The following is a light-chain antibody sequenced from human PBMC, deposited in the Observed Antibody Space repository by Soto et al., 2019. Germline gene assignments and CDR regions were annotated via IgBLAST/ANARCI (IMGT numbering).Light chain of an antibody. Sequence: QSVLTQPPSASGTPGQRVTISCSGTNYNIGSNYVYWYQQLPGTAPKLLIYRNNQRPSGVPDRFSGSKSGTSASLAISGLRSEDEADYYCAAWDDSLSGLYVFGTGTKLTVL. CDR2: RNN. CDR1: NYNIGSNY. V-gene: IGLV1-47*01. J-gene: IGLJ1*01. CDR3: AAWDDSLSGLYV.